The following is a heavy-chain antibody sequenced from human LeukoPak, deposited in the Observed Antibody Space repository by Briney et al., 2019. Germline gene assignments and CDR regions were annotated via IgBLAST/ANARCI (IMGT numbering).Heavy chain of an antibody. D-gene: IGHD3-9*01. V-gene: IGHV3-21*01. Sequence: GGSLRLSCAASGFTFSSYSMNWVRQAPGKGLEWVSSISGSSSYIYYADSVKGRFTISRDNAKNSLYLQMNSLRAEDTAVYYCARCPSPDFDWLLGEFDYWGQGTLVTVSS. CDR2: ISGSSSYI. CDR3: ARCPSPDFDWLLGEFDY. J-gene: IGHJ4*02. CDR1: GFTFSSYS.